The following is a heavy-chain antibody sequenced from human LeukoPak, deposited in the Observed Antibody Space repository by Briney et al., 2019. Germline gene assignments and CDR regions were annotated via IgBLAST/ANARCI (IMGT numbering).Heavy chain of an antibody. Sequence: GGSLRLSCAASGFTFSSYSMNWVRQAPGKGLEWVSAISGSGGSTYYADSVKGRFTISRDNSKNTLSLQMTSLRAEDTAVYYCAKDYDFWSGYYPLWGQGTLVTVSS. J-gene: IGHJ4*02. CDR1: GFTFSSYS. CDR2: ISGSGGST. V-gene: IGHV3-23*01. D-gene: IGHD3-3*01. CDR3: AKDYDFWSGYYPL.